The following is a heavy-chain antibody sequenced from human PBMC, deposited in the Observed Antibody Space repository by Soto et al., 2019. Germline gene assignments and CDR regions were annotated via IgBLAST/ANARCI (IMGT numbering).Heavy chain of an antibody. CDR1: GGTFSSYA. CDR3: ARDQAGYSGGWYQRMYNWSAP. V-gene: IGHV1-69*01. J-gene: IGHJ5*02. Sequence: QVQLVQSGAEVKKPGSSVKVSCKASGGTFSSYAISWVRQAPGQGLEWMGGIIPIFGTANYAQKFQGRVTITADEPTGTAYRELGSLKQEDPAVYYWARDQAGYSGGWYQRMYNWSAPGGQGTLVTVSS. D-gene: IGHD6-19*01. CDR2: IIPIFGTA.